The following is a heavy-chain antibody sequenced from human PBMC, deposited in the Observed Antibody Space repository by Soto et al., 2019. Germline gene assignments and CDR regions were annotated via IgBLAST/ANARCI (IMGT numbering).Heavy chain of an antibody. J-gene: IGHJ5*02. V-gene: IGHV4-59*01. CDR1: GDSISSYY. Sequence: QVQLQESGPGLVKPSETLSLTCTVSGDSISSYYWSWIRQPPGKGLEWIGYIYYSGSTNYNPSLKSRVTISVDTCKSHFSLKVSSVTAADTAVYYCAREGNGSGSSRFDPWGQGTLVIVSS. CDR3: AREGNGSGSSRFDP. CDR2: IYYSGST. D-gene: IGHD3-10*01.